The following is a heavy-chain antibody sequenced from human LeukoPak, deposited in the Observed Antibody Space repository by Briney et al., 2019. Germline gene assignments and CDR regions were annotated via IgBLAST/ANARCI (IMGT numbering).Heavy chain of an antibody. J-gene: IGHJ6*03. CDR2: IYYSGST. CDR1: GGSISSSSYY. D-gene: IGHD5-18*01. Sequence: SETLSLTCTVSGGSISSSSYYWGWIRQPPGKGLEWIGSIYYSGSTYYNPSLKSRVTISVDTSKNQFSLKLSSVTAADTAVYYCARAERDTAMVTYTHHYYYYYYMDVWGKGTTVTVSS. CDR3: ARAERDTAMVTYTHHYYYYYYMDV. V-gene: IGHV4-39*07.